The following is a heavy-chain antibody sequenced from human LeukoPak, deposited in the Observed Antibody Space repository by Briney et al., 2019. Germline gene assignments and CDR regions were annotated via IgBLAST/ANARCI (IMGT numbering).Heavy chain of an antibody. CDR2: ISAYNGNT. Sequence: ASVKVSCKASGYTFTSYGISWVRQAPGQGLEWMGWISAYNGNTNYAQKLQGRVTMTTDTSTSTAYMELRSLRSDDTAVYYCATSTDYSNYLRLRGPFDYWGQGTLVTVSS. CDR1: GYTFTSYG. CDR3: ATSTDYSNYLRLRGPFDY. J-gene: IGHJ4*02. V-gene: IGHV1-18*01. D-gene: IGHD4-11*01.